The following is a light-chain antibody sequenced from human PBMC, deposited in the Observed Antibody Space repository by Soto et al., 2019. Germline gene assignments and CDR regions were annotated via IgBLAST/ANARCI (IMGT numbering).Light chain of an antibody. CDR3: QHSYSTPLT. J-gene: IGKJ1*01. V-gene: IGKV1-39*01. CDR1: QSISSY. Sequence: DIQMTQSPSSLSASVGDRVTITCRASQSISSYLNWYQQKPGKAPKLLIYAASSLQSGVPSRFSDSGSGTDSPITISGLQAEDFATYYCQHSYSTPLTFGQGTKFDIK. CDR2: AAS.